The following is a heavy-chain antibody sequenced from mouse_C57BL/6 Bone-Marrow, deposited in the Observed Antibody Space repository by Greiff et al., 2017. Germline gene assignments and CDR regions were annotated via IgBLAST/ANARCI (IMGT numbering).Heavy chain of an antibody. V-gene: IGHV5-9-1*02. J-gene: IGHJ1*03. CDR2: ISSGGDYI. D-gene: IGHD4-1*01. CDR1: GFTFSSYA. CDR3: TRTGTWDWYFDV. Sequence: EVKLMESGEGLVKPGGSLKLSCAASGFTFSSYAMSWVRQTPEKRLEWVAYISSGGDYIYYADTVKGRFTISRENARNTLYLQMSSLKSEDTAMYYCTRTGTWDWYFDVWGTGTTVTVSS.